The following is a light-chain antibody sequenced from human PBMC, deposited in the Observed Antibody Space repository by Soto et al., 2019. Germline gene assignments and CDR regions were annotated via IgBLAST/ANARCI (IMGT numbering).Light chain of an antibody. V-gene: IGKV3-15*01. CDR1: QSVGSS. J-gene: IGKJ2*01. CDR2: AAS. Sequence: IVMTQSPATLSVSPGERATLSCRASQSVGSSLAWYQHEPGQAPRLLLYAASTRATGVPARFSGSGSGTEFTLTISSLQSEDFAVYYCQQYNNWPPGTSGQGTKLEIK. CDR3: QQYNNWPPGT.